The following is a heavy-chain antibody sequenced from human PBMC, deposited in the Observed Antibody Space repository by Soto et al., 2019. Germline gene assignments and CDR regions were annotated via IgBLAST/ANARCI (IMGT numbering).Heavy chain of an antibody. V-gene: IGHV4-31*03. Sequence: QVQLQESGPGLVKPSQTLSLTCTVSGGSISSGGYYWSWIRQHPGKGLEWIGYIYYSGSTYYNPSLKSRVTISVDTSKNQFSLKLSSVTAADTAVYYCARGLAMVRGLHKDFDYWGQGTLVTVSS. CDR2: IYYSGST. D-gene: IGHD3-10*01. J-gene: IGHJ4*02. CDR1: GGSISSGGYY. CDR3: ARGLAMVRGLHKDFDY.